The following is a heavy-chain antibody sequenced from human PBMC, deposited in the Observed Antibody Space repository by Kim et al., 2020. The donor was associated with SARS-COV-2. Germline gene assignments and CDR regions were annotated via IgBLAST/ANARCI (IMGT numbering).Heavy chain of an antibody. V-gene: IGHV3-33*01. J-gene: IGHJ5*02. CDR2: IWYDGSNK. CDR3: ARELLWFGEPQHCLDP. D-gene: IGHD3-10*01. CDR1: GFTFSSYG. Sequence: GGSLRLSCAASGFTFSSYGMHWVRQAPGKGLEWVAVIWYDGSNKYYADSVKGRFTISRDNSKNTLYLQMNSLRAEDTAVYYCARELLWFGEPQHCLDPWGQGTLVTVSS.